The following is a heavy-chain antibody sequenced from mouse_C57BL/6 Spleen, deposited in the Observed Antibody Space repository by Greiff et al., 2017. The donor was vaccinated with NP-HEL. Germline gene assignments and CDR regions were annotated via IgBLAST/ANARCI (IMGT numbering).Heavy chain of an antibody. CDR2: INPNNGGT. V-gene: IGHV1-18*01. CDR1: GYTFTDYN. CDR3: ARWDGTEDYFDY. D-gene: IGHD4-1*01. J-gene: IGHJ2*01. Sequence: EVQLQQSGPELVKPGASVTIPCKASGYTFTDYNMDWVKQSHGKSLEWIGDINPNNGGTIYNQKFKGKATLTVDKSSSTAYMELRSLTSEDTADYYCARWDGTEDYFDYWGQGTTLTVSS.